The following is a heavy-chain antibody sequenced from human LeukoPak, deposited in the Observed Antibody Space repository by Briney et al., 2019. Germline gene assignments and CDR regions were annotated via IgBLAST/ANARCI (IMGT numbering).Heavy chain of an antibody. D-gene: IGHD2-8*02. CDR3: ATYRQVLLPFES. J-gene: IGHJ4*02. V-gene: IGHV3-7*03. CDR2: INQDGTEK. CDR1: GFTFTTYW. Sequence: GGSLRLSCAASGFTFTTYWMSWVRQLPGKGLEWVANINQDGTEKYYVDSVKGRFIVSRDNVNKPLYLQMNSLRAEDTAIYYCATYRQVLLPFESWGQGTLVTVSS.